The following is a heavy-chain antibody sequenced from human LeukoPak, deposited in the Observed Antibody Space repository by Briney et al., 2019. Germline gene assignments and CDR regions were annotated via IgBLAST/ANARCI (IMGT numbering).Heavy chain of an antibody. V-gene: IGHV3-74*01. Sequence: QPGGSLRLSCAASGFTFSSYWMHWVRQAPGKGLVWVSRINSDGSSTSYADSVKGRFTISRDNAKNTLYLQMNSLRAEDTAVYYCRRYSYGYDYYYGMDVWGQGTTVTVSS. CDR1: GFTFSSYW. D-gene: IGHD5-18*01. CDR3: RRYSYGYDYYYGMDV. CDR2: INSDGSST. J-gene: IGHJ6*02.